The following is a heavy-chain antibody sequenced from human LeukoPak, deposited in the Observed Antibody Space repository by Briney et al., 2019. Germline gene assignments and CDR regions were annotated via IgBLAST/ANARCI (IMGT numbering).Heavy chain of an antibody. D-gene: IGHD4-17*01. J-gene: IGHJ4*02. CDR2: INPNSGGT. Sequence: ASVKVSCKASGYTFTGYYMHWVRQAPGQGLEWMGWINPNSGGTNYAQKFQGRVTMTRDTSISTAYMELSRLSSDDTAVYYCARAMTAVTRLSFDYWGQGTLVTASS. CDR1: GYTFTGYY. V-gene: IGHV1-2*02. CDR3: ARAMTAVTRLSFDY.